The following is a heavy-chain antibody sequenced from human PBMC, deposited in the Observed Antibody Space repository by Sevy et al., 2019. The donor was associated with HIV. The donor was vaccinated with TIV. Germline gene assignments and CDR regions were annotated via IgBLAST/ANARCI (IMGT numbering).Heavy chain of an antibody. CDR3: AKGECQVVEYFQH. CDR2: ISYDGSKK. V-gene: IGHV3-30*18. Sequence: GGSLRLSCAASGFTFSMYGMHWVRQAPGKGLEWVAVISYDGSKKYYVDSVKGRFTISRDNFKNTLYLQMNSLRPEDTAVYYCAKGECQVVEYFQHWGQGTLVTVSS. D-gene: IGHD2-15*01. J-gene: IGHJ1*01. CDR1: GFTFSMYG.